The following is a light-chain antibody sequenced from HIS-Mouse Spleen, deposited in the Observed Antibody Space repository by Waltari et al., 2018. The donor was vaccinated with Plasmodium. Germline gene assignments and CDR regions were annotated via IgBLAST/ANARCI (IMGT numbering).Light chain of an antibody. CDR1: ALPKQY. Sequence: SYELTQPPSVSVSPGQTARITCSGDALPKQYAYWYQQRPGQAPGLVIYKDSERPSGIPERFSGSSSGTTVTLTISGVQAEDEADYYGQSADSSATYVVFGGGTKLTVL. V-gene: IGLV3-25*03. J-gene: IGLJ2*01. CDR3: QSADSSATYVV. CDR2: KDS.